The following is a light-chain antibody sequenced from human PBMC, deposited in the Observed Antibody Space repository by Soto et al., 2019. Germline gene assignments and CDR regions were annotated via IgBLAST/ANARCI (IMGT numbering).Light chain of an antibody. CDR2: DAS. V-gene: IGKV3-11*01. CDR1: QSINNY. J-gene: IGKJ1*01. CDR3: QQYNDWPLT. Sequence: EIMLTQSPATLSLSPGERATLSCRASQSINNYLVWYQQKPGQAPRLLIYDASNRATGIPARFSGSGSGTDFTLTINSLEPEDFAVYYCQQYNDWPLTFGQGTKVDIK.